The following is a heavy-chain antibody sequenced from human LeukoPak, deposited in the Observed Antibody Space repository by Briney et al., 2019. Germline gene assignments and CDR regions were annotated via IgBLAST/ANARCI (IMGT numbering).Heavy chain of an antibody. CDR2: ISGSGGST. D-gene: IGHD6-13*01. CDR1: GFTFSSYA. J-gene: IGHJ4*02. Sequence: GGSLRLSCAASGFTFSSYAMSWVRQAPGKGLEWVSAISGSGGSTYYADSVKGRFTISRDNSKNTLYLQMNSLRAEDTAVYYCAKDDSSNWYGATGGDYWGQGTLVTVSS. CDR3: AKDDSSNWYGATGGDY. V-gene: IGHV3-23*01.